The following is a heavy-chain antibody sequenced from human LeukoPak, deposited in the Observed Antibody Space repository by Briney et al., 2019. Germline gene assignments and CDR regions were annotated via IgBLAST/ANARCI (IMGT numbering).Heavy chain of an antibody. CDR1: GFTFSSYW. CDR2: ISSSSSYI. Sequence: GGSLRLSCAASGFTFSSYWMNWVRQAPGKGLEWVSSISSSSSYIYYADSVKGRFTISRDNAKNSLYLQMNSLRAEDTAVYYCARDQLSSSSWYEWWIDYWGQGTLVTVSS. CDR3: ARDQLSSSSWYEWWIDY. V-gene: IGHV3-21*01. D-gene: IGHD6-13*01. J-gene: IGHJ4*02.